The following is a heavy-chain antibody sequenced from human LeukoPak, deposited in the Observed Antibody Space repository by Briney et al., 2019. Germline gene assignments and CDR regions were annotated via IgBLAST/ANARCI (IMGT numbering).Heavy chain of an antibody. CDR3: ARDRGIYGDLGWFDP. J-gene: IGHJ5*02. Sequence: GGSLRLSCAASGFTFDDYGMRWVRPAPGKGLERVSGINWNGGSTGYADSVKGRFTISRDNAKNSLYLQMNSLRAEDTALYHCARDRGIYGDLGWFDPWGQGTLVTVSS. D-gene: IGHD4-17*01. CDR1: GFTFDDYG. CDR2: INWNGGST. V-gene: IGHV3-20*01.